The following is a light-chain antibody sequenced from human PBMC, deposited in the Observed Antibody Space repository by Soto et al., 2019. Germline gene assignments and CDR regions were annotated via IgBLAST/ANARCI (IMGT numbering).Light chain of an antibody. V-gene: IGKV1-39*01. CDR2: AAS. J-gene: IGKJ2*01. CDR3: EQSYATPYT. Sequence: DIQMTQSPSSQSAVVGDRVTITCRASQTIGKYLNWYQQKPGKAPNLLIYAASSLQSGVPPRFSGSGSGTDFTLNISSLQPEDFATYYCEQSYATPYTFGQGTKLEIK. CDR1: QTIGKY.